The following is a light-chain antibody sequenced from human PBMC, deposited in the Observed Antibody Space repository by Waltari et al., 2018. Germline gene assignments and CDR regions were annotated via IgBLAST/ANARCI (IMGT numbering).Light chain of an antibody. CDR1: QTISNY. V-gene: IGKV1-39*01. CDR3: QQSYSAPWT. J-gene: IGKJ1*01. Sequence: DIQMTQSPSSLSASVGDRVTITCRASQTISNYLNWYQHKAWKAPKLLIYAASTLQTGVPSRFSGIGSGTDFTLTISGLQPEDLATYYCQQSYSAPWTFCQGTKV. CDR2: AAS.